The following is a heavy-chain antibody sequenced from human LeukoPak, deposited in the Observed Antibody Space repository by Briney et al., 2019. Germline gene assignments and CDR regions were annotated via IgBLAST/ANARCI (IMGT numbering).Heavy chain of an antibody. CDR1: GFTFTNYG. CDR2: ISGGAVST. D-gene: IGHD2-2*01. J-gene: IGHJ4*02. CDR3: ARSTHY. V-gene: IGHV3-23*01. Sequence: PGGTLRLSCAASGFTFTNYGMSWVRQAPGKGLEWVSGISGGAVSTNYADSVKGRFTISRDNSKNTLYLQMDSLRAEDTGVYYCARSTHYWGQGTLVTVSS.